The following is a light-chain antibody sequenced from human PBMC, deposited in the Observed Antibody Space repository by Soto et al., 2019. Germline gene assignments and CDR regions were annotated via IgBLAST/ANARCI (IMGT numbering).Light chain of an antibody. CDR1: SSDVGAHNY. CDR3: KSYAGSNTYV. CDR2: NVS. J-gene: IGLJ1*01. V-gene: IGLV2-14*03. Sequence: QYLLTQRASGSESPGQSITISCAGTSSDVGAHNYVSWYQQYPGKVPKVLIDNVSHRPSGVSNRFSGSKSGNTASLTVSGLQAADEADYFCKSYAGSNTYVFGSGTKGTAL.